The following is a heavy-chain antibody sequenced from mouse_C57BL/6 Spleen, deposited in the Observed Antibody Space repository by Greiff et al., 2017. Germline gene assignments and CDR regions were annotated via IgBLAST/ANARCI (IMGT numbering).Heavy chain of an antibody. V-gene: IGHV1-52*01. CDR2: IDPSDSET. Sequence: QVQLKQPGAELVRPGSSVKLSCKASGYTFTSYWMHWVKQRPIQGLEWIGNIDPSDSETHYNQKFKDKATLTVDKSSSTAYMQLSSLTSEASAVYYCARGGIENYYFDDWGQGTTLTVSS. D-gene: IGHD5-2*01. CDR1: GYTFTSYW. J-gene: IGHJ2*01. CDR3: ARGGIENYYFDD.